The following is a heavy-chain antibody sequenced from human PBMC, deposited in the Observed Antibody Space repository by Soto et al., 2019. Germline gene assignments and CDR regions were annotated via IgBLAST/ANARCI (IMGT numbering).Heavy chain of an antibody. D-gene: IGHD6-13*01. CDR3: VPYIPAAGTRYFHH. V-gene: IGHV3-23*01. CDR2: VGTGGTA. CDR1: GFTFSSYA. Sequence: EVQLLESGGGLVQPGGSLRLSCAASGFTFSSYAMSWVRQAPGKGLEWVSAVGTGGTAYYADSVKGRFTISRDNSKNTLYLQINSLRAEDTAVYYCVPYIPAAGTRYFHHWGQGTLVTVSS. J-gene: IGHJ1*01.